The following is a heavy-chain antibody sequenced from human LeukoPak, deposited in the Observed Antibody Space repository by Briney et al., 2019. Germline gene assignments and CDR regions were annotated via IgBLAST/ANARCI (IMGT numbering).Heavy chain of an antibody. CDR1: GFTFNIYA. J-gene: IGHJ4*02. CDR2: ISGSGGST. Sequence: PGGSLRLSCAASGFTFNIYAMTWVRQAPGKGLEWVSAISGSGGSTYYADSVKGRFTISRHNSKNTLYLQMNSLRAEDTAVYYCAKGSSSSRPYYFDYWGQGTLVTVSS. D-gene: IGHD6-13*01. V-gene: IGHV3-23*01. CDR3: AKGSSSSRPYYFDY.